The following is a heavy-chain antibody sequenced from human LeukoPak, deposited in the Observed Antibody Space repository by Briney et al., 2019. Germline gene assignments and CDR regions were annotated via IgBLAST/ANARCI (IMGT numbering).Heavy chain of an antibody. CDR2: LSGSDDIT. D-gene: IGHD4-11*01. CDR3: AKDNYDASGYYFDL. J-gene: IGHJ2*01. V-gene: IGHV3-23*01. CDR1: GFSFFSYA. Sequence: GGSLRLSCAASGFSFFSYAMSWVRQAPGKGLEWVSTLSGSDDITHYADSVKGRFTISRDNSKDTLFLQMSSLRVEDTAVYYCAKDNYDASGYYFDLWGRGTLVTVSS.